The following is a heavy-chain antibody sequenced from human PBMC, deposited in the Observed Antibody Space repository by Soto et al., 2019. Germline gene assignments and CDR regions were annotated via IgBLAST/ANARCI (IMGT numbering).Heavy chain of an antibody. J-gene: IGHJ6*02. CDR1: GLTVSHNY. CDR2: LYTEGTT. Sequence: GGSLRLSCVPSGLTVSHNYMAWVRQAPEMGLEWVSILYTEGTTYYADSVKGRFTISRDSSKNTLFLQMDSLRAEDTAVYYCVRPRPSGENYGMDVWGQGTTVTVSS. V-gene: IGHV3-53*01. CDR3: VRPRPSGENYGMDV. D-gene: IGHD3-16*01.